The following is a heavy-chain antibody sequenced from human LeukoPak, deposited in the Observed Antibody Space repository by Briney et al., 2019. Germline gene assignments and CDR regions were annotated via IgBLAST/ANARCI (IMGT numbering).Heavy chain of an antibody. J-gene: IGHJ4*02. Sequence: GGSLRLSCEASGFTFRDCQMSWVRQAPGKGLEWVGRIKKKSDGGTTDYAAPVKGRFTISRDDSKNTLYLQMNSLKTEDTAVYYCSTDRLAFDYWGQGTLVTVSS. CDR1: GFTFRDCQ. CDR2: IKKKSDGGTT. D-gene: IGHD3-9*01. CDR3: STDRLAFDY. V-gene: IGHV3-15*01.